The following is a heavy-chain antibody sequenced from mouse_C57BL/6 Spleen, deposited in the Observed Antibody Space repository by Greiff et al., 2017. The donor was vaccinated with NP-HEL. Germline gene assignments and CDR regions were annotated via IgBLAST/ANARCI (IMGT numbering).Heavy chain of an antibody. V-gene: IGHV1-80*01. Sequence: VQLVESGAELVKPGASVKISCKASGYAFSSYWMNWVKQRPGKGLEWIGQIYPGDGDTNYNGKFKGKATLTADKSSSTAYMQLSSLTSEDSAVYFCAREQDSSGPWFAYWGQGTLVTVSA. J-gene: IGHJ3*01. CDR3: AREQDSSGPWFAY. CDR2: IYPGDGDT. CDR1: GYAFSSYW. D-gene: IGHD3-2*02.